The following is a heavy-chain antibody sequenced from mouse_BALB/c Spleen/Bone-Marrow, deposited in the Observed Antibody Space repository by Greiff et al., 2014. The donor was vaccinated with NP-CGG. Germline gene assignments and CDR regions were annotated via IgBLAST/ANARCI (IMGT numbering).Heavy chain of an antibody. CDR3: ARYDYGWYFYV. D-gene: IGHD1-1*01. Sequence: EVKLMESGAELVKPGASVKLSCIASGFNIKDTYMHWVKQRPEQGLEWIGRIDPANGNTKYDPKFQGKATITADTSSNTAYLQLSSLTSEDTAVYYCARYDYGWYFYVWGAGTTVTVSS. CDR1: GFNIKDTY. CDR2: IDPANGNT. V-gene: IGHV14-3*02. J-gene: IGHJ1*01.